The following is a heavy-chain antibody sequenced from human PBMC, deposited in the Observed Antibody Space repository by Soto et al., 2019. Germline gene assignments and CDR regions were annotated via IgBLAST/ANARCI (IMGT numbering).Heavy chain of an antibody. CDR1: GGSVSSGSYY. J-gene: IGHJ6*02. Sequence: SETLSLTCTVSGGSVSSGSYYWSWIRQPPGKGLEWIGYIYYSGSTNYNPSLKSRVTISVDTSKNQFSLKLSSVTAADTAVYYCARDYYYYAMDVWGQGTTVTVSS. V-gene: IGHV4-61*01. CDR2: IYYSGST. CDR3: ARDYYYYAMDV.